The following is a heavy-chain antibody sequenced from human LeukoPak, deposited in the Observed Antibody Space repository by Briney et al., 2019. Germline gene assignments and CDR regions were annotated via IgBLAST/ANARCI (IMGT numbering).Heavy chain of an antibody. CDR1: GGSILTTNW. CDR2: VHLSGTS. D-gene: IGHD3-16*01. J-gene: IGHJ4*02. Sequence: SGTLSLTCAVSGGSILTTNWWSWVRQPPGKGLEWIGEVHLSGTSNYNPSLKSRVTISVDKSKNQFSLKLSSVTAADTAVYYCARGVGGAYFDYWGQGTLVTVSS. V-gene: IGHV4-4*02. CDR3: ARGVGGAYFDY.